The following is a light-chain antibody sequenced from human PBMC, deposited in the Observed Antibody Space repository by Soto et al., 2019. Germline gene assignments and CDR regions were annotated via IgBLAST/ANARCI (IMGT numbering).Light chain of an antibody. J-gene: IGLJ1*01. CDR3: SSYTTTFTQV. CDR2: EVT. CDR1: SSGIGRYNY. Sequence: QSVLTQPASVPGSPGQSITVSCTGTSSGIGRYNYVSWYQQHPGKVPKLLISEVTNRPSGVSDRFSGSKSGNTASLTISGLQAEDEADYYCSSYTTTFTQVFGTGTKVTVL. V-gene: IGLV2-14*01.